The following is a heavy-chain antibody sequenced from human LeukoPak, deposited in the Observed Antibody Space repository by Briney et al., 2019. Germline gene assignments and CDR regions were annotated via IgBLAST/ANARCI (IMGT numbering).Heavy chain of an antibody. Sequence: GGSLRLSCAASGFTFSAYSIHWIRQAPGKGLEWVTEITSRESRIYYADSVKGRFTISRDNSNNTLYLQMNSLRAEDTAVYYCARDVSVLVISFGFDSWGQGTLVTVSS. CDR1: GFTFSAYS. CDR2: ITSRESRI. V-gene: IGHV3-11*04. J-gene: IGHJ4*02. D-gene: IGHD3-22*01. CDR3: ARDVSVLVISFGFDS.